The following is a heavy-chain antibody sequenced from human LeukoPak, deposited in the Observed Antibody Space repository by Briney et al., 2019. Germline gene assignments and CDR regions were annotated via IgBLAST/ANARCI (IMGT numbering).Heavy chain of an antibody. V-gene: IGHV3-7*03. J-gene: IGHJ4*02. CDR2: IKEDGTQK. D-gene: IGHD7-27*01. CDR3: AKTGDRDY. CDR1: GSTFNKSW. Sequence: GGSLRLSCAASGSTFNKSWMSWVRQAPGKGPEWVANIKEDGTQKYYVDSVRGRFTISRDNAENSLYLQMNSLRGEDTAIYYCAKTGDRDYWGRGTLVTVSS.